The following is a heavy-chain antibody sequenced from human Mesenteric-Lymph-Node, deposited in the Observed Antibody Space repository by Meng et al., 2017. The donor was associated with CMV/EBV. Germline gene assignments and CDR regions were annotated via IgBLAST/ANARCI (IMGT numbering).Heavy chain of an antibody. J-gene: IGHJ4*02. CDR1: GGSFSGYY. CDR2: INHSGST. CDR3: ARVQHALPAATIGVVRY. V-gene: IGHV4-34*01. D-gene: IGHD2-2*01. Sequence: LSCAVYGGSFSGYYLSWIRQPPGKGLEWIGEINHSGSTNYNPSLKSRVTIAVDTSKNQFSLKLISVTAADTAVYYCARVQHALPAATIGVVRYWGQGTLVTVSS.